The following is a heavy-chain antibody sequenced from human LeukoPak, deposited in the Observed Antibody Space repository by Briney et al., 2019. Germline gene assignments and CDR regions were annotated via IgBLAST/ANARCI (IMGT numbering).Heavy chain of an antibody. V-gene: IGHV1-18*01. Sequence: HWASVKVSCKASGYTFTNYGINWVRQAPGQGLEWMGWISGYNGNTNYAKKLQGRVTMTTDTSTSTAYMELRSLRSDDTAVYYCARENIVVVPAAMGGGYYHYMDVWAKGPRSPSP. J-gene: IGHJ6*03. CDR3: ARENIVVVPAAMGGGYYHYMDV. D-gene: IGHD2-2*01. CDR1: GYTFTNYG. CDR2: ISGYNGNT.